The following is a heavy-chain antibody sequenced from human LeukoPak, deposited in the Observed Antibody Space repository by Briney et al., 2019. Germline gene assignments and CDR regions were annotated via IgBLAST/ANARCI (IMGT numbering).Heavy chain of an antibody. D-gene: IGHD1-26*01. CDR2: ISHDGNNK. J-gene: IGHJ5*02. V-gene: IGHV3-30*03. CDR1: GITFSTYG. CDR3: ARVLGGSSRLDP. Sequence: GGSLRLSCAASGITFSTYGMYWVRQAPGKGLEWVAVISHDGNNKYYADSVKGRFTISRDNSKNTLYLQMNSLRAEDTAVYYCARVLGGSSRLDPWGQGTLVTVSS.